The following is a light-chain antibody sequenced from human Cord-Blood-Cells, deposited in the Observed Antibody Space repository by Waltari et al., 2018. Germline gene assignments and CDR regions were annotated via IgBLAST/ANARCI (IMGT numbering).Light chain of an antibody. CDR2: DVS. Sequence: QSALTQPASVSGSPGPSITISCTGTSSDVGGYNYVSWYQQHPGKSPKPMIYDVSNRPSGVSNRFSGSKSGNTASLTISGLQAEDEADYYCSSYTSSSTGVFGGGTKLTVL. V-gene: IGLV2-14*03. J-gene: IGLJ3*02. CDR3: SSYTSSSTGV. CDR1: SSDVGGYNY.